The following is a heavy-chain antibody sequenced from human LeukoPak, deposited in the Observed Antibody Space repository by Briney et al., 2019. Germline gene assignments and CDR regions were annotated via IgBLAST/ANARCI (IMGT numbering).Heavy chain of an antibody. Sequence: GESLRLSCAASGFTFTTYWMSWVRQAPGKGLEWVANIKQDGTEKYYVDSVKGRFTISRDNAKNSLYLQMNSLRAEDTAVYYCARDSLEYYYGSGSYYPDYWGQGTLVTVSS. CDR1: GFTFTTYW. CDR2: IKQDGTEK. CDR3: ARDSLEYYYGSGSYYPDY. J-gene: IGHJ4*02. V-gene: IGHV3-7*01. D-gene: IGHD3-10*01.